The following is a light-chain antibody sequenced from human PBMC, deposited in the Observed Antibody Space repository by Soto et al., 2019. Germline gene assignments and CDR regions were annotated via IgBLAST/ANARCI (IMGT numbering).Light chain of an antibody. J-gene: IGLJ3*02. CDR3: QSYDNSLTSRV. V-gene: IGLV1-40*01. CDR1: RSNIGAGYD. CDR2: GNN. Sequence: QAVVTQPPSVSGAPGPRVIISCTGSRSNIGAGYDVHWYQQVPGTAPKLLIYGNNNRPSGVPDRFSGSKSGTSASLAITGLQAEDEADYYCQSYDNSLTSRVFGGGTKLTVL.